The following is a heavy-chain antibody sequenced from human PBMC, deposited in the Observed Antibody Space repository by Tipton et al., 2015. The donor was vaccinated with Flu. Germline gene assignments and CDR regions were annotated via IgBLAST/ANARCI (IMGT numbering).Heavy chain of an antibody. CDR1: GGSISSYY. D-gene: IGHD5-12*01. J-gene: IGHJ4*02. V-gene: IGHV4-59*01. Sequence: LRLSCTVSGGSISSYYWNWIRQPPGKGLEWIGYIYYSGSTNYNPSLKSRVTRSVDTSKNQFSLKLSSVTAADTAVYYCARDRGYDFDYWGQGTLVTVSS. CDR2: IYYSGST. CDR3: ARDRGYDFDY.